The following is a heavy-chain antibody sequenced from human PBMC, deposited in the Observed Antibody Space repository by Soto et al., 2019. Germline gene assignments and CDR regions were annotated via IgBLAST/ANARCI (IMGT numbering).Heavy chain of an antibody. D-gene: IGHD6-13*01. CDR2: ITPVFGTP. CDR1: GYSFSSHA. Sequence: SVKVSCKASGYSFSSHAITWVRQAPGQGLEWMGGITPVFGTPSYAQKFQGRVTISADKSTNTSYLELRSLRSEDTAVYYCARGGALSTSWYWGDGLDSWGQGTQVTV. V-gene: IGHV1-69*06. CDR3: ARGGALSTSWYWGDGLDS. J-gene: IGHJ4*02.